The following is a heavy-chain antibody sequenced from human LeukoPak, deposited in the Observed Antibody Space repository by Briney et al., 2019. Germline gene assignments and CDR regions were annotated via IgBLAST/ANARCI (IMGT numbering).Heavy chain of an antibody. V-gene: IGHV3-23*01. J-gene: IGHJ3*02. CDR1: GFTFSSYG. D-gene: IGHD5-24*01. CDR3: AKAGVELATISPFDI. Sequence: PGGSLRLSCAASGFTFSSYGMSWVRQAPGKGLEWVSAISGSDGTTYYADSVKGRFTVSRDNSKETLYLQMNSLTAEDTAVYYCAKAGVELATISPFDIWGQGTMVTVSS. CDR2: ISGSDGTT.